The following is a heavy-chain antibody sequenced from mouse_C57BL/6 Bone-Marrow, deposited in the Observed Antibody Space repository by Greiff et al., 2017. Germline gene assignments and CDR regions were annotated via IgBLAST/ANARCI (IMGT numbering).Heavy chain of an antibody. D-gene: IGHD1-1*01. CDR1: GYTFTSYW. CDR3: AVYYGSSYPYYFEY. CDR2: IDPSDSYT. J-gene: IGHJ2*01. Sequence: QVQLQQPGAELVMPGASVKLSCKASGYTFTSYWMHWVKQRPGQGLEWIGEIDPSDSYTNYNQKFKGKSTLTVGKSSSTAYMQLSSLPSADSAVYYCAVYYGSSYPYYFEYWGQGTTLTVSS. V-gene: IGHV1-69*01.